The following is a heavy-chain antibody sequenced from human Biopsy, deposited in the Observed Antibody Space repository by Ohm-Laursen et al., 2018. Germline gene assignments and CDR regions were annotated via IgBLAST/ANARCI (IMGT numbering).Heavy chain of an antibody. CDR2: IYYTGHT. D-gene: IGHD7-27*01. CDR3: ARLTGDPSY. J-gene: IGHJ4*02. Sequence: LRLSCAASGFSFSDYHMRWIRQAPGKGLEWIGFIYYTGHTNYNPSLKSRATISVDTSKNQFSLKVISVTAADTAVYYCARLTGDPSYWGQGILVTVSS. CDR1: GFSFSDYH. V-gene: IGHV4-59*01.